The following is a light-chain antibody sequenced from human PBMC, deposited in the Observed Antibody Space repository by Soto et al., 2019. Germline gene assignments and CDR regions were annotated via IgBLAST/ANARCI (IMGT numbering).Light chain of an antibody. Sequence: DIQMTQSPSTLSASIGDRVTITCRASQSINNCLAWYQQRPGQAPHLLIYKASTLESGVPSNFSGSGSGTEFSLTISSLQPEDFATYYCQQYNAYPWTFGQGTKVDVK. CDR2: KAS. J-gene: IGKJ1*01. CDR1: QSINNC. CDR3: QQYNAYPWT. V-gene: IGKV1-5*03.